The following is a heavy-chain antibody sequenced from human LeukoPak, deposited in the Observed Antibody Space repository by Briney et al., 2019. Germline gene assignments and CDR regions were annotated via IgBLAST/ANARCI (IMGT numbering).Heavy chain of an antibody. V-gene: IGHV3-30*04. CDR2: ISYDGSNK. CDR3: ARYPHHQWLAYFDY. CDR1: GFTFSSYA. Sequence: PGRSLRLSCAASGFTFSSYAMHWVRQAPGKGLEWVAVISYDGSNKYYADSVKGRFTISRDNSKNTLYLQMNSLRAEDTTVYYCARYPHHQWLAYFDYWGQGTLVTVSS. J-gene: IGHJ4*02. D-gene: IGHD6-19*01.